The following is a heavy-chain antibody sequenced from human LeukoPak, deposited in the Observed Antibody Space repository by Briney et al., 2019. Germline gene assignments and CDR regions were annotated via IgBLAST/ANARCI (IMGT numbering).Heavy chain of an antibody. Sequence: QTLSLTCAISGDSVSSNSAAWNWIRQSPSRGLEWLVSTYYRSKWHNDYAVSVKSRITINPDTSKNQLSLQLNSVTHEDTAVYYCARGSGGGYYYDSSGSFDYWGQGTLVTVSS. CDR2: TYYRSKWHN. CDR1: GDSVSSNSAA. J-gene: IGHJ4*02. D-gene: IGHD3-22*01. CDR3: ARGSGGGYYYDSSGSFDY. V-gene: IGHV6-1*01.